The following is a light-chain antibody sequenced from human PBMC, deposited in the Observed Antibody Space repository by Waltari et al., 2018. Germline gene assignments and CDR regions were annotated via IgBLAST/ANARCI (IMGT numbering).Light chain of an antibody. CDR1: SLRSYY. Sequence: SSELTQDPTVSVALGQTVRITCQGDSLRSYYAAWYQQKPGQAPVLVIYGKSDRPSGIPDRFSGSTSGNTASLTITGAQAEDEAGYYCNSRDISDHGVFGGGTKLTVL. CDR3: NSRDISDHGV. J-gene: IGLJ2*01. V-gene: IGLV3-19*01. CDR2: GKS.